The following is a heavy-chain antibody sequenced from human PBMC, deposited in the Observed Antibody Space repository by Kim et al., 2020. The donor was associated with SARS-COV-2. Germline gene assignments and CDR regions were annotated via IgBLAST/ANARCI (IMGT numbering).Heavy chain of an antibody. V-gene: IGHV3-73*01. D-gene: IGHD6-19*01. Sequence: AYAASVKGRFTISRDDSKNTAYLQMNSLKTEDTAVYYCTRQGVAGNDMDVWGKGTTVTVSS. CDR3: TRQGVAGNDMDV. J-gene: IGHJ6*03.